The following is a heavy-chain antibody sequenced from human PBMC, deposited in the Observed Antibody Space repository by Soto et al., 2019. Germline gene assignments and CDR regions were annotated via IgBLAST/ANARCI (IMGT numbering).Heavy chain of an antibody. D-gene: IGHD5-18*01. V-gene: IGHV3-30-3*01. Sequence: QVQLVESGGGVVQPGRSLRLSCAASGFTFSTYAIHWVRQAPGKGLEWVAVISHDGTNKYYADSVRGRFTISRDNSKNTLFLQMNSLRAEDTAVYYCAKDGGGYNYGYVMLDKYYYGMDIWGQGTTVTVSS. CDR2: ISHDGTNK. J-gene: IGHJ6*02. CDR3: AKDGGGYNYGYVMLDKYYYGMDI. CDR1: GFTFSTYA.